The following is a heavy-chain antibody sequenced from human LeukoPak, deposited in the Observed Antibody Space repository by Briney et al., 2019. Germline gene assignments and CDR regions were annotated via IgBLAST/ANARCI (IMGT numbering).Heavy chain of an antibody. V-gene: IGHV3-23*01. D-gene: IGHD5-24*01. CDR2: ISGSGGST. CDR3: AKRHPSWATSDAFDI. Sequence: PGGSLRPSCAASGFTFSRYAMSWVRQAPGKGLEWVSAISGSGGSTDYADSVKGRFTISRDNAKNTLYLQMNSLRAEDTAVYYCAKRHPSWATSDAFDIWGQGTMVTVSS. J-gene: IGHJ3*02. CDR1: GFTFSRYA.